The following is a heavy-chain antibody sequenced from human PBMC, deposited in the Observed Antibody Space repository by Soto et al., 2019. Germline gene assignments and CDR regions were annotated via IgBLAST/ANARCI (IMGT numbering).Heavy chain of an antibody. CDR2: ISSSSSTI. D-gene: IGHD5-12*01. V-gene: IGHV3-48*01. J-gene: IGHJ3*02. Sequence: GGSLRLSCAASGFTFSSYSMNWVRQAPGKGLEWVSYISSSSSTIYYADSVKGRFTISRDNAKNSLYLQMNSLRAEDTAVYYCARDRGYSGYLDAFDIWGQGTMVTVSS. CDR1: GFTFSSYS. CDR3: ARDRGYSGYLDAFDI.